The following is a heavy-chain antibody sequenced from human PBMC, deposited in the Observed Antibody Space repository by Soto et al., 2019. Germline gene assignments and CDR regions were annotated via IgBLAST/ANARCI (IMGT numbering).Heavy chain of an antibody. V-gene: IGHV1-69*13. Sequence: SVKVSCKASGGTSSSYAISWARQAPGQGLEWMGGIIPIFGTANYAQKFQGRVTITADESTSTAYMELSSLRSEDTAVYYCARDLYDSSGYAYWGQGTLVTVSS. D-gene: IGHD3-22*01. CDR2: IIPIFGTA. CDR3: ARDLYDSSGYAY. CDR1: GGTSSSYA. J-gene: IGHJ4*02.